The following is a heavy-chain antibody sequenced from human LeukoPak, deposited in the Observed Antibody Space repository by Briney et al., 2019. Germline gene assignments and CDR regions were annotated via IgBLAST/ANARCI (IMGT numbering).Heavy chain of an antibody. J-gene: IGHJ5*02. CDR3: TALPYCSDGSCYTKWFDP. D-gene: IGHD2-15*01. V-gene: IGHV3-15*01. CDR2: IKSKTDGGTT. Sequence: GGSLRLSCAASGFTFSNAWMSWVRQAPGKGLEWVGRIKSKTDGGTTDYAAPVKGRFTISRDDSKNTLYLQMNSLKTEDTAVYYCTALPYCSDGSCYTKWFDPWGQGTLVTVSS. CDR1: GFTFSNAW.